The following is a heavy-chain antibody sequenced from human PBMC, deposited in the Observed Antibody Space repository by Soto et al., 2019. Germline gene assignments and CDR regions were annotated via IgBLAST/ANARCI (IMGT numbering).Heavy chain of an antibody. D-gene: IGHD3-10*01. CDR1: GGSCSGNW. CDR2: IFHDGTA. J-gene: IGHJ4*02. Sequence: NPSETLSLTCAVYGGSCSGNWWTWVRQTPQRGLEYIGEIFHDGTANYYPSFERRVAISVDTSKNQFSLKLTSVTAADTAIYFCARLVYDTRLNYMYFDFWGQGALVTVSS. CDR3: ARLVYDTRLNYMYFDF. V-gene: IGHV4-34*12.